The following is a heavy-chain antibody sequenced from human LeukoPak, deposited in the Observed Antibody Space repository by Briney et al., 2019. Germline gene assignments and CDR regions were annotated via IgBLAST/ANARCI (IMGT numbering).Heavy chain of an antibody. Sequence: PSETLSLTCSVSGGYISSYYWSWIRQPAGKGLESIGHISTSGSTNYNPSLKSRVTMSLDTSKNQFSLKLSSVTAADTAIYYCARGVVAAAGRTFDFWGQGTLVTVSS. V-gene: IGHV4-4*07. J-gene: IGHJ4*02. CDR3: ARGVVAAAGRTFDF. CDR1: GGYISSYY. CDR2: ISTSGST. D-gene: IGHD6-13*01.